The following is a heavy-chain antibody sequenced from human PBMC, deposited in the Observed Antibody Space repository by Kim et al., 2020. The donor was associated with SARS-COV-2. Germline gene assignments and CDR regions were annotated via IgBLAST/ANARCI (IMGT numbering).Heavy chain of an antibody. CDR3: ARDWVGIVGGYGMDV. V-gene: IGHV3-53*01. J-gene: IGHJ6*02. Sequence: GGSLRLSCAASGFTVSSNYMSWVRQAPGKGLEWVSVIYSGGSTYYADSVKGRFTISRDNSKNTLYLQMNSLRAEDTAVYYCARDWVGIVGGYGMDVWGQGTTVTVSS. CDR2: IYSGGST. CDR1: GFTVSSNY. D-gene: IGHD1-26*01.